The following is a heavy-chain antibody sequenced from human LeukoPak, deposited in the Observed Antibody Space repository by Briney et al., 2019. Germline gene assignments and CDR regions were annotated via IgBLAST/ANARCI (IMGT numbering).Heavy chain of an antibody. CDR3: NAAKTNYGSGDYFDY. CDR1: GFTFSSYD. J-gene: IGHJ4*02. D-gene: IGHD3-10*01. CDR2: IGTADDT. Sequence: PGGSLRLSCAASGFTFSSYDMHWVRQATGKGLEWVSSIGTADDTYYPGSVKGRFTISRENAKNSLYLQMNSLRAGDTAVYYCNAAKTNYGSGDYFDYWGQGTLVTVSS. V-gene: IGHV3-13*01.